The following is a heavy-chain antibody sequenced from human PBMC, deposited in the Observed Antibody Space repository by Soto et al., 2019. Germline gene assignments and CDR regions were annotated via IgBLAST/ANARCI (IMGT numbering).Heavy chain of an antibody. D-gene: IGHD5-12*01. CDR3: AAWAGSGYDEYWYFDL. J-gene: IGHJ2*01. CDR1: GGTFSSYA. CDR2: IIPIFGTA. Sequence: QVQLVQSGAEVKKPGSSVKVSCKASGGTFSSYAISWVRQAPGQGLEWMGGIIPIFGTANYAQKFQGRVTITXXEXTXXAYMELSSLRSEDTAVYYCAAWAGSGYDEYWYFDLWGRGTLVTVSS. V-gene: IGHV1-69*05.